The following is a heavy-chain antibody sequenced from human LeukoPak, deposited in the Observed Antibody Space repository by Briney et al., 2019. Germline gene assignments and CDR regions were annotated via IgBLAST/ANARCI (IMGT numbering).Heavy chain of an antibody. D-gene: IGHD5-18*01. Sequence: GGSLRLSCAASGFTFSTYNMNWVRQAPGKGLEWVSSITSSSSYTFYADSVKGRFTISRDNAKNSLYLQMNSLRAEDTAVYYCARDRNSYGYGVDYWGQGTLVTVSS. CDR3: ARDRNSYGYGVDY. CDR2: ITSSSSYT. V-gene: IGHV3-21*01. J-gene: IGHJ4*02. CDR1: GFTFSTYN.